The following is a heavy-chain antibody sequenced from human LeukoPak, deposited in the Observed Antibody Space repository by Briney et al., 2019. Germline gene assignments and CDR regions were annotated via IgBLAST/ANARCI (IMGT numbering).Heavy chain of an antibody. CDR1: GFTFSSYA. V-gene: IGHV3-30-3*01. D-gene: IGHD6-13*01. CDR3: ARARSHSSSPSPDYYYYGMDV. Sequence: GRSLRLSCAASGFTFSSYAMHWVCQAPGKGLEWVAVISYDGSNKYYADSVKGRFTISRDNSKNTLYLQMNSLRAEDTAVYYCARARSHSSSPSPDYYYYGMDVWGQGTTVTVSS. J-gene: IGHJ6*02. CDR2: ISYDGSNK.